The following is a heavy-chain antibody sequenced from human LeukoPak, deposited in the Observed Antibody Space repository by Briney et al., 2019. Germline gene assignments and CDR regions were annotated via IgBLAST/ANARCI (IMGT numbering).Heavy chain of an antibody. CDR2: INAGNGNT. J-gene: IGHJ4*02. CDR1: GYTFTSYA. Sequence: ASAKVSCKASGYTFTSYAMHWVRQAPGQRLEWMGWINAGNGNTKYSQKFQGRVTITRDTSASTAYMELSSLRSEDTAVYYCARSSKVTTPPRYWGQGTLVTVSS. V-gene: IGHV1-3*01. D-gene: IGHD4-17*01. CDR3: ARSSKVTTPPRY.